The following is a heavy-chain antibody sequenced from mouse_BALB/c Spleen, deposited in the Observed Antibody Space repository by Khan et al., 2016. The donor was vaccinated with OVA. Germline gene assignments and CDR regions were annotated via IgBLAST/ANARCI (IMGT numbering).Heavy chain of an antibody. Sequence: VQLVETGGGLVRPGNSLKLSCVTSGFTFSYYRMHWHRQFHGKRLEWLAVLTVKSDNFGANYAESVKGRFTISRDDSKSSVSLQMNRLREEDTDTYYCSRGGYYYGTPFDYWGQVTTLTVSS. CDR2: LTVKSDNFGA. D-gene: IGHD1-1*01. V-gene: IGHV13-2*02. CDR1: GFTFSYYR. CDR3: SRGGYYYGTPFDY. J-gene: IGHJ2*01.